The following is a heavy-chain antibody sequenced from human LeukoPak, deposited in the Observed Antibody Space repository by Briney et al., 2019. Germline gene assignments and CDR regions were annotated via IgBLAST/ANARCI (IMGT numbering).Heavy chain of an antibody. D-gene: IGHD3-10*01. CDR3: ARETRDLWFGELIDY. J-gene: IGHJ4*02. CDR2: ISSSSYI. Sequence: GGSLRLSCAASGFTFSSYSMNWVRQAPGKGLEWVSSISSSSYIYYADSVKGRFTISRDNAKNSLYLQMNSLRAEDTAVYYCARETRDLWFGELIDYWGQGALVTVSS. V-gene: IGHV3-21*01. CDR1: GFTFSSYS.